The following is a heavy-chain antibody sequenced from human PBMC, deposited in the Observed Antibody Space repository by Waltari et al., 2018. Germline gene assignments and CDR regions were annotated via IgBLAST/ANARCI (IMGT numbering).Heavy chain of an antibody. V-gene: IGHV1-2*06. CDR3: AREGAGSPHGYYYYMDV. CDR2: TNPTSGGT. D-gene: IGHD3-10*01. J-gene: IGHJ6*03. CDR1: GYTFTGYY. Sequence: QVQLVQSGAEVKKPGASVQVSCKASGYTFTGYYMHWVRQAPGQGLEWMERTNPTSGGTNNAQKFKGRVTMTRDTSISTAYMERSRLRSDDTAVYYCAREGAGSPHGYYYYMDVWGKGTTVTVSS.